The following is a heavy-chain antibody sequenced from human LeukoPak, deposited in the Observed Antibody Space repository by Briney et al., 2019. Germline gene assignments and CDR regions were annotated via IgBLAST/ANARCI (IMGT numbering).Heavy chain of an antibody. Sequence: GGSLRLSCAASGFTFSSYGMSWVRQAPGKGLEWVSAISGSGGSTYYADSVKGRFTISRDNSKNTLYLQMNSLRAEDTAVYYCARGSYGDSLGYYFDYWGQGTLVTVSS. CDR2: ISGSGGST. V-gene: IGHV3-23*01. D-gene: IGHD4-17*01. J-gene: IGHJ4*02. CDR1: GFTFSSYG. CDR3: ARGSYGDSLGYYFDY.